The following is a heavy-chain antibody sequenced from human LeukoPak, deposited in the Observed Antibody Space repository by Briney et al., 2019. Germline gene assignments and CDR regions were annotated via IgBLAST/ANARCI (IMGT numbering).Heavy chain of an antibody. D-gene: IGHD7-27*01. V-gene: IGHV1-69*13. CDR2: IIPIFGTA. Sequence: GASVKVSCKASGGTFSSYAISSVRQAPGQGLEWMGGIIPIFGTANYAQKFQGRVTITADESTSTAYMELSSLRSEDTAVYYCARDRGRKQADWGSCFDLWGRGTLVTVSS. J-gene: IGHJ2*01. CDR3: ARDRGRKQADWGSCFDL. CDR1: GGTFSSYA.